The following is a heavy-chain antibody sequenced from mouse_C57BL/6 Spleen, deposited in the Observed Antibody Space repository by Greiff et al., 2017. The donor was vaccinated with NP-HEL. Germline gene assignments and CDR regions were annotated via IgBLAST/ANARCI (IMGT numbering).Heavy chain of an antibody. CDR3: ARPYYDYDGDYFDY. CDR1: GFTFSSYA. Sequence: EVKLVESGEGLVKPGGSLKLSCAASGFTFSSYAMSWVRQTPEKRLEWVAYISSGGDYIYYADTVKGRFTISRDNARNTLYLQMSSLRSEDTAMYYCARPYYDYDGDYFDYWGQGTTLTVSS. CDR2: ISSGGDYI. J-gene: IGHJ2*01. D-gene: IGHD2-4*01. V-gene: IGHV5S21*01.